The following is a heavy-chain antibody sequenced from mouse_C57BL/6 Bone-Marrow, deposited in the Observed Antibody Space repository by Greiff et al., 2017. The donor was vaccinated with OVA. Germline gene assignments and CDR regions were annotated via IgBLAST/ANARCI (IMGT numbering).Heavy chain of an antibody. Sequence: EVMLVESGGGLVKPGGSLKLSCAASGFTFSDYGMHWVRQAPEKGLEWVAYISSGSSTIYYADTVKGRFTISRDNAKNTLFLQMTSLRSEDTAMYYCARHQEAWLAYWGQGTLVTVSA. CDR2: ISSGSSTI. V-gene: IGHV5-17*01. J-gene: IGHJ3*01. CDR3: ARHQEAWLAY. CDR1: GFTFSDYG.